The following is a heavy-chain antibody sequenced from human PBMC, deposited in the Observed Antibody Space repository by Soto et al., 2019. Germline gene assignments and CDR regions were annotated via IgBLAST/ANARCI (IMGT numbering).Heavy chain of an antibody. CDR2: ITGSSSYI. V-gene: IGHV3-21*06. Sequence: GGSLRLSCAASGFIFSSHNMNWVRQAPGKGLEWVSSITGSSSYIFYADSVKGRFTISRDNAKNTVYLQMNSLRAEDTGVYYCARLVASKTGYGMDVWGQGTTVTVSS. J-gene: IGHJ6*02. CDR1: GFIFSSHN. CDR3: ARLVASKTGYGMDV. D-gene: IGHD3-9*01.